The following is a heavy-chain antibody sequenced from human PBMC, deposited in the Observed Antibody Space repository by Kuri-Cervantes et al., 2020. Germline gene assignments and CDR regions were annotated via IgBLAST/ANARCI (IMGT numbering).Heavy chain of an antibody. J-gene: IGHJ4*02. V-gene: IGHV3-30*18. Sequence: GESLKISCAASGFTFSSYGMHWVRRAPGKGLEWVTFISYDGNNKYYADSVKGRFTISRDNSKNTLYLQMNSLRAEDTAVYYCAKDLDIVATATFDYWGKGTLVTVSS. D-gene: IGHD5-12*01. CDR3: AKDLDIVATATFDY. CDR1: GFTFSSYG. CDR2: ISYDGNNK.